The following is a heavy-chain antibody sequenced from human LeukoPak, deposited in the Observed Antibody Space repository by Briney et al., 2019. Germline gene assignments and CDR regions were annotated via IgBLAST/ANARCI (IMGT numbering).Heavy chain of an antibody. Sequence: GESLKISCKGSGHRFTSYWIGWVRQMPGKGLEWMGIIYPGDSDTRNSPSFQGQVTISADKSISTAYLQWSSLKVSDTAMYYCARQGSSGWDNWFDPWGQGTLVTVSS. CDR3: ARQGSSGWDNWFDP. J-gene: IGHJ5*02. V-gene: IGHV5-51*01. CDR2: IYPGDSDT. CDR1: GHRFTSYW. D-gene: IGHD6-19*01.